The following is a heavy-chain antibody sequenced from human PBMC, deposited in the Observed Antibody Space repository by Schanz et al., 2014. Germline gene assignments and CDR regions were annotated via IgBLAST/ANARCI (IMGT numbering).Heavy chain of an antibody. Sequence: QVQLQQWGAGLLKPSETLSLSCAVYGGSLSGYYWGWVRQPPRKGLEWIGEINQSGRASYNPSLKSGVTISVDPSNNQLSLKVPSVTAADTALYFCARGYDFWSGLRGGDYWGQGTLVTVSS. D-gene: IGHD3-3*01. V-gene: IGHV4-34*01. CDR1: GGSLSGYY. CDR3: ARGYDFWSGLRGGDY. CDR2: INQSGRA. J-gene: IGHJ4*02.